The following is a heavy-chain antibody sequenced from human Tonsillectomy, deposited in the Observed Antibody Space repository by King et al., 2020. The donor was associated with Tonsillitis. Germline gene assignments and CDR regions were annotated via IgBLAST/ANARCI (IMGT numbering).Heavy chain of an antibody. J-gene: IGHJ6*03. CDR2: IWYDGSNK. CDR3: ATDMHADPDAYMVV. CDR1: GFTFSSYG. D-gene: IGHD1-14*01. Sequence: VQLVESGGGVVQPGRSLRLSCAVSGFTFSSYGMHWVRQAPGKGLEWVAVIWYDGSNKYYADSVKGRFTISRDNSKNTLYLQMNSLRAEDTAVYYCATDMHADPDAYMVVWGKGTTVTVSS. V-gene: IGHV3-33*08.